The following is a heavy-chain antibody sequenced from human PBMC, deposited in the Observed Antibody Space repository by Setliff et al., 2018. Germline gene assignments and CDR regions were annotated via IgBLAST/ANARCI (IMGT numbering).Heavy chain of an antibody. D-gene: IGHD3-10*01. Sequence: SETLSLTCTVSGGSISSSSYYWGWIRQPPGKGLEWIGSIYYRGSTYYNPSLKSRVTISIDTSKNQFSLKLSSVTAADTAVYYCASSGSGSYYNLDYWGQGTLVTVSS. CDR3: ASSGSGSYYNLDY. CDR1: GGSISSSSYY. V-gene: IGHV4-39*07. J-gene: IGHJ4*02. CDR2: IYYRGST.